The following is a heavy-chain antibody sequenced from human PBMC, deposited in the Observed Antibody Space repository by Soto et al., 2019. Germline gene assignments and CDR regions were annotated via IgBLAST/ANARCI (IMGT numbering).Heavy chain of an antibody. CDR1: GGSISSSSYY. Sequence: SETLSLTCTVSGGSISSSSYYWGWIRQPPGKGLEWIGYIYYSGSTNYNPSLKSRVTISVDTSKNQFSLKLSSVTAADTAVYYCARGRRGNDAFDIWGQGTMVTVSS. J-gene: IGHJ3*02. V-gene: IGHV4-61*05. CDR3: ARGRRGNDAFDI. CDR2: IYYSGST.